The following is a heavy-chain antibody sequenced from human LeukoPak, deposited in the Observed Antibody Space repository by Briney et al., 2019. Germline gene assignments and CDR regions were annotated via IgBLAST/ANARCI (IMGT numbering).Heavy chain of an antibody. CDR3: ARGEPRIARPGAPPFDL. CDR1: GGSISSYY. J-gene: IGHJ2*01. CDR2: VYYSGST. V-gene: IGHV4-59*01. D-gene: IGHD6-13*01. Sequence: SETLSLTCTVSGGSISSYYWQSIRQPPGNRLEWIGYVYYSGSTDYNPSLKSRFTISVDTSKNQFSLKLTSVTAADTAVYYCARGEPRIARPGAPPFDLWGRGTLVTVSS.